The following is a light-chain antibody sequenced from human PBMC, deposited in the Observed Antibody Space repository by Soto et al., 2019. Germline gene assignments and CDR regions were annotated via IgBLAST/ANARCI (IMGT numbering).Light chain of an antibody. CDR1: EIVTSSY. V-gene: IGKV3-15*01. J-gene: IGKJ5*01. CDR3: QQYNNWPRT. CDR2: GAS. Sequence: EIVLTQSTGTLSFSPGERATLSCSASEIVTSSYLAWYQQKPGQAPRLLIQGASTRDTGIPARFSGSGSGTEFTLTISSLQSEDFAVYYCQQYNNWPRTFGQGTRLEI.